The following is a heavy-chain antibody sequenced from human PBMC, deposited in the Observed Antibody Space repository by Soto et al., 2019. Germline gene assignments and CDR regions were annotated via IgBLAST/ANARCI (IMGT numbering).Heavy chain of an antibody. CDR2: INHSGST. D-gene: IGHD2-21*02. Sequence: SETLSLTCAVYGGSFSGYYWTWIRQPPGTGLEWIGEINHSGSTNYNPSLKSRVTISVDTSKNQFSLKLSSVTAADTAVYYCARRRLHIVVVTGRNCFDPWGQGTLVTVSS. CDR1: GGSFSGYY. J-gene: IGHJ5*02. CDR3: ARRRLHIVVVTGRNCFDP. V-gene: IGHV4-34*01.